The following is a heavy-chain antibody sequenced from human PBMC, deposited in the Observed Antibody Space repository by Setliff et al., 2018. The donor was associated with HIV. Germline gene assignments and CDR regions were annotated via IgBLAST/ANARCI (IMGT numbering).Heavy chain of an antibody. D-gene: IGHD3-22*01. V-gene: IGHV1-69*13. J-gene: IGHJ1*01. CDR2: VVPTIPEA. Sequence: SVKVSCKASGVTFNYSFITWVRQAPGQGLEWMGGVVPTIPEATYAQKFQGRVTITADESATTVYMEMSGLTSEDTAIYYCARGADASGYFYREYFQHWGQGTLVTVSS. CDR3: ARGADASGYFYREYFQH. CDR1: GVTFNYSF.